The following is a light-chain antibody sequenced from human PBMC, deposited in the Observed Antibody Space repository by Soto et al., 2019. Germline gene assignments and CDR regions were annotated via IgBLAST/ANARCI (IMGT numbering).Light chain of an antibody. J-gene: IGKJ3*01. CDR2: SAS. Sequence: DIQMTQSPSSLSASVGDRVTITCRASQGIDHSLGWYQQKPGKVPKLLIYSASTLQSGVPSRFSGSGSGTDFTLTITSLQPEDVATYYCKEHYSAPPVAFGPGTKVDV. CDR1: QGIDHS. V-gene: IGKV1-27*01. CDR3: KEHYSAPPVA.